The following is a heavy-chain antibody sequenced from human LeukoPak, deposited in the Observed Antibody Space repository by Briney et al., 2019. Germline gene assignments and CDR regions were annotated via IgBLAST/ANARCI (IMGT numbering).Heavy chain of an antibody. Sequence: KSSETLSLTCTVSGASISSYYWSWIRQPPGKGLEWIGYIYYSGSTNYNPSLKSRVTISVDTSKNQFSLKLSSVTAADTALYYCARGLGRYYYYGMDVWGQGTTVTVSS. D-gene: IGHD5-12*01. CDR2: IYYSGST. V-gene: IGHV4-59*01. J-gene: IGHJ6*02. CDR3: ARGLGRYYYYGMDV. CDR1: GASISSYY.